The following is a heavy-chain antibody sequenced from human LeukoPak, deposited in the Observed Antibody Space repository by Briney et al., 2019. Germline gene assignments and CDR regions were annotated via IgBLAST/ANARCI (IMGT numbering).Heavy chain of an antibody. V-gene: IGHV3-64*04. J-gene: IGHJ4*02. CDR1: GFTFSSSA. CDR2: FFGGTGGST. D-gene: IGHD2-15*01. Sequence: GGSLRLSCSASGFTFSSSAMHWVRQAPGKGLEYVSGFFGGTGGSTYYADSVKGRFTISRDNSKNTLYLQMNSLRAEDTAVYYCAKVKGLTVDYWGQGTLVTVSS. CDR3: AKVKGLTVDY.